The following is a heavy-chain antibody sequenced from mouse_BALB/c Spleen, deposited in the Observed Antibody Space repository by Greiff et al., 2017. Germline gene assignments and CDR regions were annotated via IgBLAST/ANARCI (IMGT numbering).Heavy chain of an antibody. Sequence: VQLQQSGAELVRPGTSVKVSCKASGYAFTNYLIEWVKQRPGQGLEWIGVINPGSGGTNYNEKFKGKATLTADKSSSTAYMQLSSLTSDDSAVYFCARWGGYYYAMDYWGQGTSVTVSS. CDR3: ARWGGYYYAMDY. CDR2: INPGSGGT. V-gene: IGHV1-54*01. CDR1: GYAFTNYL. J-gene: IGHJ4*01.